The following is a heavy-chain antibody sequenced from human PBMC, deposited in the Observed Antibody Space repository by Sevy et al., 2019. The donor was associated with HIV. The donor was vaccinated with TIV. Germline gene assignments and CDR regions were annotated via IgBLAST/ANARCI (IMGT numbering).Heavy chain of an antibody. D-gene: IGHD3-3*01. CDR2: ISSSSSTI. V-gene: IGHV3-48*02. CDR1: GFTFSSYS. J-gene: IGHJ1*01. Sequence: GGSLRLSCAASGFTFSSYSMNWDRQAPGKGLEWVSYISSSSSTIYYAYSVKGRFTISRDNAKNSLYLQMNSLRDEDTAVYYCAMFAGDFWSGYYVGEYFQHWGQGTLVTVSS. CDR3: AMFAGDFWSGYYVGEYFQH.